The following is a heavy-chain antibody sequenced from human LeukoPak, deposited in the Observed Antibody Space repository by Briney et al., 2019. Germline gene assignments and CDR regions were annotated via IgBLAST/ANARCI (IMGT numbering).Heavy chain of an antibody. J-gene: IGHJ4*02. Sequence: GGSLRLSCAASGFTFSSYGMSWVRQAPGKGLEWISGISGSGANTYYADSVKGRFTISRDNSKNTLYLQMNSLRAEDTAVYYCATGGTYTGYWGQGTLVTASS. CDR2: ISGSGANT. V-gene: IGHV3-23*01. CDR3: ATGGTYTGY. CDR1: GFTFSSYG. D-gene: IGHD1-26*01.